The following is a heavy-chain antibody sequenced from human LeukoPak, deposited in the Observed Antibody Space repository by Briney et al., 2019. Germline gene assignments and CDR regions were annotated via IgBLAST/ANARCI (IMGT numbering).Heavy chain of an antibody. CDR2: INYDGGT. V-gene: IGHV4-34*01. CDR3: ARLRWLQLIDY. D-gene: IGHD5-24*01. J-gene: IGHJ4*02. Sequence: SSETLSLTCAVYGAPFSHYYWTWIRQPPGKGLGWIGEINYDGGTKYNPSLKSRVTMTQDKSKSQFSLKLSSVTAADTAVYYCARLRWLQLIDYWGQGTLVTVSS. CDR1: GAPFSHYY.